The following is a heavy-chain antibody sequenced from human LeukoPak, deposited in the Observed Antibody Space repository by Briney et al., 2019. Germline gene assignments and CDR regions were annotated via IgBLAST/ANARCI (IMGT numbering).Heavy chain of an antibody. CDR2: ISNSGKTI. D-gene: IGHD2-21*01. CDR1: GFTFTNYE. CDR3: ARLYRPGYFYYMDV. J-gene: IGHJ6*03. V-gene: IGHV3-48*03. Sequence: PGGSLRLSCAASGFTFTNYEMNWVRQAPGKGLEWVSYISNSGKTIYYADSVKGRFTISRDNAKNSLYLQMNSLRAEDTAVCYCARLYRPGYFYYMDVWGKGTTVTVSS.